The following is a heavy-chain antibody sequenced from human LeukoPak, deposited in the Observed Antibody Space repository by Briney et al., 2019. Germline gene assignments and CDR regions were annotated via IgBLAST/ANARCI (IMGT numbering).Heavy chain of an antibody. CDR1: GFTFSSYG. J-gene: IGHJ4*02. V-gene: IGHV3-30*02. D-gene: IGHD5-18*01. Sequence: GGSLSLSCAAFGFTFSSYGMHWARQPPGKGREGVAFIRYDGSNKYYADSVKGRFTISRDNSKNTLYLQMNSLRAEDTAVYYCASSLQLPLDYWGQGTLVTVSS. CDR2: IRYDGSNK. CDR3: ASSLQLPLDY.